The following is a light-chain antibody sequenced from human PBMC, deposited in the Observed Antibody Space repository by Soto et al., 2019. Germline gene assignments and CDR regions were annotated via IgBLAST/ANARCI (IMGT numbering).Light chain of an antibody. J-gene: IGKJ4*01. Sequence: EIVLTQSPGTLSLSPGERATLSCRASQSVSNNYLAWYQQKPGQAPRLLIYGASNRATGIPDRFSASGSGSDFTLTISRLEPDDFAVYYCHQYDSLPLTFGGGDQGGYQ. CDR3: HQYDSLPLT. V-gene: IGKV3-20*01. CDR2: GAS. CDR1: QSVSNNY.